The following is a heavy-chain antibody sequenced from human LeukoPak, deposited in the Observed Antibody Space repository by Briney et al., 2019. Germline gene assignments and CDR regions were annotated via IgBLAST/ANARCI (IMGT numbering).Heavy chain of an antibody. J-gene: IGHJ4*02. CDR3: AKSGGYGLIDY. CDR2: IYSSGST. Sequence: PSETLSLTCTVSGGSISSSSYYWGWIRQPPGKGREWIGNIYSSGSTYYNASLQSRVTISIDTSKNQFSLRLNSVTAADTAMYYCAKSGGYGLIDYWGQGTRVTVSS. CDR1: GGSISSSSYY. D-gene: IGHD1-26*01. V-gene: IGHV4-39*01.